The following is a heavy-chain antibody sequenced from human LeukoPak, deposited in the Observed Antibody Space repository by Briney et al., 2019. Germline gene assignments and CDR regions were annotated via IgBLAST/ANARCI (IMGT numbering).Heavy chain of an antibody. J-gene: IGHJ4*02. CDR1: GGSISSYY. Sequence: SETLSLTCTVSGGSISSYYWSWIRQPPGKGLEWIGYIYYSGSTNYNPSLKSRVTISVDTSKNQFSLKLSSVTAADTAVYYCAGDKYSYGFDYWGQGTLVTVSS. CDR3: AGDKYSYGFDY. D-gene: IGHD5-18*01. V-gene: IGHV4-59*01. CDR2: IYYSGST.